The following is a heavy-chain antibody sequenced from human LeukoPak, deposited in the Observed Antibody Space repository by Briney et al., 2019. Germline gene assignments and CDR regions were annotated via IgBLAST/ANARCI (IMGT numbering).Heavy chain of an antibody. CDR1: GFTFSSYS. CDR3: ARGWELLSYFDY. Sequence: GGSLRLSCAASGFTFSSYSMNWVRQAPGKGLEWVSSISSSSSYIYYADSVKGRFTISRDNAKNSLYLQMNSLRAEDTAVYYCARGWELLSYFDYWGQGTLVTVSS. D-gene: IGHD1-26*01. V-gene: IGHV3-21*01. CDR2: ISSSSSYI. J-gene: IGHJ4*02.